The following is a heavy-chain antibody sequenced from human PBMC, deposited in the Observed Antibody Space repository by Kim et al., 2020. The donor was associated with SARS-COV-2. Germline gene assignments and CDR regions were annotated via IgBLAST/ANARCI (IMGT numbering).Heavy chain of an antibody. CDR1: GGSFSGYY. J-gene: IGHJ4*02. V-gene: IGHV4-34*01. Sequence: SETLSLTCAVYGGSFSGYYWSWIRQPPGKGLEWIGEINHSGSTNYNPSLKSRVTISVDTSKNQFSLKLSSVTAADTAVYYCARGLSHWGQGTLVTVSS. CDR3: ARGLSH. CDR2: INHSGST.